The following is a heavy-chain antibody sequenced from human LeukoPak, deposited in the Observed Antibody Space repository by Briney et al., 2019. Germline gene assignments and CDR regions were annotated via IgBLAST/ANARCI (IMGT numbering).Heavy chain of an antibody. D-gene: IGHD6-13*01. V-gene: IGHV3-21*04. CDR1: GFTFSSYS. J-gene: IGHJ4*02. Sequence: GGSLRLSCAVSGFTFSSYSMNWVRQAPGKGLEWVSSISSSSSYIYYADSVKGRFTISRDNAKNSLYLQMNSLRAEDTAVYYCARDAGSSWFDYWGQGTLVTVSS. CDR2: ISSSSSYI. CDR3: ARDAGSSWFDY.